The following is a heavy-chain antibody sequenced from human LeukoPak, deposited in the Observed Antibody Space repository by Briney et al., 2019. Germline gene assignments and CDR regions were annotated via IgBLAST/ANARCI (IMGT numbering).Heavy chain of an antibody. D-gene: IGHD6-13*01. CDR3: AKDRGLKWYSSSWSFDY. CDR1: GFTFSSYG. J-gene: IGHJ4*02. Sequence: PGGSLRLSCAASGFTFSSYGMHWVRQAPGKGLEWVAFIRYDGSNKYYADSVKGRFTISRDNSKNTLYLQMDSLRAEDTAVYYCAKDRGLKWYSSSWSFDYWGQGTLVTVSS. CDR2: IRYDGSNK. V-gene: IGHV3-30*02.